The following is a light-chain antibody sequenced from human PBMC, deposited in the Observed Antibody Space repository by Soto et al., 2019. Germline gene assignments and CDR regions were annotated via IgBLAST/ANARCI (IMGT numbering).Light chain of an antibody. Sequence: DIILKQSPGTLSLSPGERATLSCRASQSVSSSYLAWYQQKPGQAPRLLIYGASSRATGIPDRFSGSGSGTDFTLTISRLEPEDFAVYYCQQYGSSPPITFGHGTLLEI. J-gene: IGKJ5*01. V-gene: IGKV3-20*01. CDR3: QQYGSSPPIT. CDR1: QSVSSSY. CDR2: GAS.